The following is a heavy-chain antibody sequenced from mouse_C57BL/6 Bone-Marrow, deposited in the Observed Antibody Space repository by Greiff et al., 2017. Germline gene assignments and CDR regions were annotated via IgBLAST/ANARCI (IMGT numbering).Heavy chain of an antibody. Sequence: EVKLVESGAELVRPGASVKLSCTASGFNIKDDYMHWVKQRPEQGLEWIGWIDPANGDTEYASKFQGKATITVDTSSNTAYLQLSSLTSEDTAVYYCTRIAYWGQGTLVTVSA. CDR2: IDPANGDT. CDR3: TRIAY. J-gene: IGHJ3*01. V-gene: IGHV14-4*01. CDR1: GFNIKDDY.